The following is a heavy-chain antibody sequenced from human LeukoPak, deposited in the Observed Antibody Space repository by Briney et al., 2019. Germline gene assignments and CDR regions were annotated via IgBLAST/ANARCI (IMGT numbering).Heavy chain of an antibody. D-gene: IGHD3-22*01. CDR3: AHTDSYYFDSGMVS. Sequence: PGGSLRLTCTASGFRFSNYAMNWVRQAPGKGLGWVSVISGGGSSTNYADSVKGRFTISRENSKNTLYLQMNSLRAEDTAVYYCAHTDSYYFDSGMVSWGQGALVTVSS. CDR1: GFRFSNYA. V-gene: IGHV3-23*01. J-gene: IGHJ5*02. CDR2: ISGGGSST.